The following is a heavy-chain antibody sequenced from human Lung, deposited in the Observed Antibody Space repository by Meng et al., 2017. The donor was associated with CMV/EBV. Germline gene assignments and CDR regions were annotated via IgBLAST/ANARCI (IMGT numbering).Heavy chain of an antibody. CDR1: GGSISSSSYY. D-gene: IGHD3-3*01. CDR2: IYYSGST. CDR3: ARQRPVLDAFDI. V-gene: IGHV4-39*01. J-gene: IGHJ3*02. Sequence: SETLSLTCTVSGGSISSSSYYWGWIRQPPGKGLEWIGSIYYSGSTYYNPSLKSRVTISVDTSKNQFSLKLSSVTAADTTVYYCARQRPVLDAFDIWGQGPXVTVSS.